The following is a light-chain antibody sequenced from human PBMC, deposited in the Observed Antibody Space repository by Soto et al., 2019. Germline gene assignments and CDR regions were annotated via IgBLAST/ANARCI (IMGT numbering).Light chain of an antibody. CDR1: QSVSSD. Sequence: EIVMTQSPGTLSMSPGESATLSCRASQSVSSDLAWYQQKPGQAPRLLIKRASTRDADIPARFGGSGSGTGFTLTISSLQSEDFATYYCQQYNSWPWTFGQGTKVDIK. V-gene: IGKV3-15*01. CDR3: QQYNSWPWT. J-gene: IGKJ1*01. CDR2: RAS.